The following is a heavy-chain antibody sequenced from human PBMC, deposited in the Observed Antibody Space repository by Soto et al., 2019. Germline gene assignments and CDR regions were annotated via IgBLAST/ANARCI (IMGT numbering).Heavy chain of an antibody. CDR1: GYAFTTYG. Sequence: QVHLVQSGAEVKKPGASVKVSCKGSGYAFTTYGITWVRQAPGQGLEWRGWISAHNGNTNYAQKLQGRVTVTRDTSTSTAYMELRSLRSDDTAVYYYARGRYGDYWGQGALVTVSS. D-gene: IGHD1-1*01. CDR3: ARGRYGDY. J-gene: IGHJ4*02. CDR2: ISAHNGNT. V-gene: IGHV1-18*01.